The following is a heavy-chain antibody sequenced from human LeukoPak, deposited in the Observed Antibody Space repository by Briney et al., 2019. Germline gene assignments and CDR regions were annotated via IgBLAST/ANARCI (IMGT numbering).Heavy chain of an antibody. Sequence: SETLSLTCTVSGGSISSSSYYWGWIRQPPGMGLEWIGSIYYSGSTYYNPSLKSRVTISVDTSKNQFSLKLSSVTAADTAVYYCARPLESYYYMGVWGKGTTVTVSS. CDR3: ARPLESYYYMGV. CDR1: GGSISSSSYY. CDR2: IYYSGST. V-gene: IGHV4-39*01. J-gene: IGHJ6*03.